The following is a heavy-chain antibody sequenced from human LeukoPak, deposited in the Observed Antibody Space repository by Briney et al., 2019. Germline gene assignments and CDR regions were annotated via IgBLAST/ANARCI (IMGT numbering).Heavy chain of an antibody. D-gene: IGHD5-18*01. J-gene: IGHJ4*02. CDR2: INWNSGSI. Sequence: SGRSLRLSCAASGFSFDDYAMHWVRQAPGKGLEWVSSINWNSGSIDYADSVKGRFTISRDNAKNSLYLQMNSLRVEDTALYYCTKDRRGYSYAFENWGQGTLVTASS. CDR1: GFSFDDYA. CDR3: TKDRRGYSYAFEN. V-gene: IGHV3-9*01.